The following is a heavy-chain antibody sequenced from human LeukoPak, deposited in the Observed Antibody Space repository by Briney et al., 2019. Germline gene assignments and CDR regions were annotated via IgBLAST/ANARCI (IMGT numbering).Heavy chain of an antibody. J-gene: IGHJ4*02. V-gene: IGHV1-2*02. CDR3: ARASRITIFGVFNH. CDR2: INPNTGGT. Sequence: ASVKVSCKASGYTLTDYYINWVRQAPGQGLEWMGWINPNTGGTNYAQKFQGRFTMTRDTSISTAYMELSRLRSDDTAVYYCARASRITIFGVFNHWGQGTLVTVSS. D-gene: IGHD3-3*01. CDR1: GYTLTDYY.